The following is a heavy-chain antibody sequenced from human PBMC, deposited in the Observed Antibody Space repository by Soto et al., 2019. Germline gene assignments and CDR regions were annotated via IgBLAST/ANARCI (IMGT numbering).Heavy chain of an antibody. J-gene: IGHJ5*02. CDR3: ARGIATGQLDP. CDR2: INPDNGNT. Sequence: ASVKVSFKASGYTFTRYTMNWVRQAPGQRLKWMGWINPDNGNTKSSQKFQDRVIITRDTSASTAYMDLSSLRSEDTAVYYCARGIATGQLDPWGQGTLVTVSS. D-gene: IGHD2-15*01. V-gene: IGHV1-3*01. CDR1: GYTFTRYT.